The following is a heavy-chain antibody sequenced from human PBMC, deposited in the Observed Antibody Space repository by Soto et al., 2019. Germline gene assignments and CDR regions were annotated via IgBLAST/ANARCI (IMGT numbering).Heavy chain of an antibody. CDR2: ISGSGGST. Sequence: GGSLRLSCAASGFTFSSYAMSWVRQAPGKGLEWVSAISGSGGSTYYADSVKGRFTISRDNSKNTLYLQMNSLRAEVTAVYYCANSLIYSSSSAFDIWGQGTMVTVSS. V-gene: IGHV3-23*01. CDR3: ANSLIYSSSSAFDI. J-gene: IGHJ3*02. D-gene: IGHD6-6*01. CDR1: GFTFSSYA.